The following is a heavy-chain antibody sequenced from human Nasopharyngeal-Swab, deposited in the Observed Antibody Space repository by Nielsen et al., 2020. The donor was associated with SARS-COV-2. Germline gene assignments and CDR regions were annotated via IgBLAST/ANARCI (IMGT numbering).Heavy chain of an antibody. CDR2: ISSSGSTI. V-gene: IGHV3-48*03. D-gene: IGHD2-21*02. Sequence: WIRQPPGKGLEWVSYISSSGSTIYYADSVKGRFTISRDNAKNSLYLQMNSLRAEDTAVYYCARDPTSIVVVTAIPGGFDYWGQRTLVTVSS. CDR3: ARDPTSIVVVTAIPGGFDY. J-gene: IGHJ4*02.